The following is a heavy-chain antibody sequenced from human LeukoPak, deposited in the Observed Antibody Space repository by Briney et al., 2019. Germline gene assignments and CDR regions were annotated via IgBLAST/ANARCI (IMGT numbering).Heavy chain of an antibody. V-gene: IGHV1-69*01. CDR2: IIPIFGTA. D-gene: IGHD3-9*01. Sequence: GSSVKVSCKASGGTFSSYAISWVRQAPGQGLEWMGGIIPIFGTANYAQKFQGRVTITADESTSTAYMELSSLRSEDTAVYYCARESKYYDILTGLHYFDYWGQGTLVTVSS. CDR3: ARESKYYDILTGLHYFDY. J-gene: IGHJ4*02. CDR1: GGTFSSYA.